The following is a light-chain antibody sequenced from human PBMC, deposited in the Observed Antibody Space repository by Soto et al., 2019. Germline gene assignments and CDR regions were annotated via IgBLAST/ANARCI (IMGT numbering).Light chain of an antibody. Sequence: DIVMTQSPLSLTVAPGEPASLSCRSSQRLLHSNGYNYLDWYLQKPGQSPQLLIYLGSNRASGVPDRFSGSGSGADFILQISRVEAEDVGVYYCMQALQTPNTFGQGTKQEIK. CDR3: MQALQTPNT. CDR1: QRLLHSNGYNY. CDR2: LGS. J-gene: IGKJ2*01. V-gene: IGKV2-28*01.